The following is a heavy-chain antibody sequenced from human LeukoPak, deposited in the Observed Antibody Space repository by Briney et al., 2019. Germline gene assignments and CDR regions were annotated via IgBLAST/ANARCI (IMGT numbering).Heavy chain of an antibody. Sequence: GGSLRLSCVASGFTFSRYWMHWVRQAPGKGLVWVSRINSDGRSTNYADSVKGRFSISRDNAENTLYLQMNSLRVEDTAVFYCARLRTGGQYYFDYWGQGTLVTVSS. CDR1: GFTFSRYW. CDR3: ARLRTGGQYYFDY. CDR2: INSDGRST. J-gene: IGHJ4*02. V-gene: IGHV3-74*01. D-gene: IGHD3-16*01.